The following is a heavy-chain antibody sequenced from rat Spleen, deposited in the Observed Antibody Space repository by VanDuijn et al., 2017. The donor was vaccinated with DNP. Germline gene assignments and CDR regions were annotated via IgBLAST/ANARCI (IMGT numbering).Heavy chain of an antibody. V-gene: IGHV2-4*01. CDR1: GFSLTNYG. CDR3: ARDWDGYNIDY. D-gene: IGHD4-1*01. CDR2: IGTGGTT. Sequence: QVQLKESGPGLVQPSQTLSLTCTVSGFSLTNYGVSWVRQPPGKGLEWMGIIGTGGTTEYNPILKSRLSISRDTSKSQVFLRMNSLQSEDTATYYCARDWDGYNIDYWGQGVMVTVSS. J-gene: IGHJ2*01.